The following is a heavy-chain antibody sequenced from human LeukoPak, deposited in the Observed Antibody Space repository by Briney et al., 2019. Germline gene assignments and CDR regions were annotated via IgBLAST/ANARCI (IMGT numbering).Heavy chain of an antibody. Sequence: PSETLPLTCTVSGGSISSSSYYWGWVRQPPGKGLEWIGSIYYSGSTYYNPSLKSRVTISVDPSKNQFSLKLSSVTAADTAVYYCASLRRFDPWGQGTLVTVSS. V-gene: IGHV4-39*07. J-gene: IGHJ5*02. CDR2: IYYSGST. CDR1: GGSISSSSYY. CDR3: ASLRRFDP.